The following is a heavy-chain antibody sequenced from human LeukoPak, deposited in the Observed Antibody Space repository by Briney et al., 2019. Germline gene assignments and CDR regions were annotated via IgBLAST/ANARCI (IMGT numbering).Heavy chain of an antibody. J-gene: IGHJ4*02. D-gene: IGHD3-10*01. Sequence: GAPVKVSCKTSGYTFTGYYVHWVRQAPGQGLEWMGWISAYNGNTNYAQKLQGRVTMTTDTSTSTAYMELRSLRSDDTAVYYCARALLWFGEPQPADYWGQGTLVTVSS. V-gene: IGHV1-18*01. CDR1: GYTFTGYY. CDR3: ARALLWFGEPQPADY. CDR2: ISAYNGNT.